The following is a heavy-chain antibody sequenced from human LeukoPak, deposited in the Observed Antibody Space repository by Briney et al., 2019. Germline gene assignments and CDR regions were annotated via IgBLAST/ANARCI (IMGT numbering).Heavy chain of an antibody. V-gene: IGHV4-39*07. CDR2: IYYSGST. J-gene: IGHJ4*02. CDR3: ARAVRGNAYSSSWYDDQGAFDY. D-gene: IGHD6-13*01. Sequence: PSETLSLTCTVSGGSISSSSYYWGWIRQPPGKGLEWIGSIYYSGSTYYNPSLKSRVTISVDTSKNQFSLKLSSVTAADTAVYYCARAVRGNAYSSSWYDDQGAFDYWGQGTLVTVSS. CDR1: GGSISSSSYY.